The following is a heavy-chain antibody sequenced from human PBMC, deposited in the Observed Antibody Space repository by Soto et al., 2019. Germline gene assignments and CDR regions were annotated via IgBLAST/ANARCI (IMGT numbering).Heavy chain of an antibody. CDR2: ISGSGGST. V-gene: IGHV3-23*01. CDR3: AKGLWFGESPFDY. D-gene: IGHD3-10*01. CDR1: GFTLSSYA. J-gene: IGHJ4*02. Sequence: GALRRSGAGSGFTLSSYAMSWVRQTPGKGLEWVSAISGSGGSTYYADSVKGRFTISRDNSKNTLYLQMNSLRAEDTAVYYCAKGLWFGESPFDYWGQGTLVTVSS.